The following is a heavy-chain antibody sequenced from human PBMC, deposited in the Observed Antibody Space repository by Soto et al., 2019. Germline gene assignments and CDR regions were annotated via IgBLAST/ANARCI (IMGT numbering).Heavy chain of an antibody. Sequence: EVQLVESGGGLVQPGGSLKLSCAASGFTFSGSAMHWVRQASGKGLEWVGRIISKANSYATAYAASVKGRFTISRDDSKNTAYLQMNSLKTEDTAVYYCTRRAGTTEPDYWGQGTLVTVSS. CDR1: GFTFSGSA. V-gene: IGHV3-73*02. CDR2: IISKANSYAT. D-gene: IGHD1-7*01. CDR3: TRRAGTTEPDY. J-gene: IGHJ4*02.